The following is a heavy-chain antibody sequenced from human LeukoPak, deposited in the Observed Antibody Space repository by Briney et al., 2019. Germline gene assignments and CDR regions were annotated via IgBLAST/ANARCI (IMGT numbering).Heavy chain of an antibody. D-gene: IGHD1-26*01. V-gene: IGHV1-2*02. J-gene: IGHJ6*03. CDR2: INPNSGGT. Sequence: GASVKVSFKASGYTFTGYYMHWVRQAPGQGLEWMGWINPNSGGTNYAQKFQGRVTMTRDTSISTAYMELGRLRSDDTAVYYCARWRELPPYYYYMDVWGKGTTVTVSS. CDR3: ARWRELPPYYYYMDV. CDR1: GYTFTGYY.